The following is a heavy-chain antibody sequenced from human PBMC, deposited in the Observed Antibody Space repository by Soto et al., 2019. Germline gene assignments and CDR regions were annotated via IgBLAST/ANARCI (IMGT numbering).Heavy chain of an antibody. CDR2: IYSGGST. J-gene: IGHJ6*02. CDR3: ARLEFGYYGMDV. V-gene: IGHV3-53*01. D-gene: IGHD3-3*01. Sequence: GGSLRLSCAASGFTVSSNYMSWVRQAPGKGLEWVSVIYSGGSTYYADSVKGRFTISRDNSKNTLYLQMNSLRAEDTAVYYCARLEFGYYGMDVWGQGTTVTVSS. CDR1: GFTVSSNY.